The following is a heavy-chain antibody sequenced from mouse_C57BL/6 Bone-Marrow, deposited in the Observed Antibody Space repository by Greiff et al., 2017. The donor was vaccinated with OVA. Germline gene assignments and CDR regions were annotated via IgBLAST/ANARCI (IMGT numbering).Heavy chain of an antibody. CDR3: YYYGSSYGYFDV. Sequence: EVQLQQSGTVLARPGASVKMSCKTSGYTFTSYWMHWVKQRPGQGLEWIGAIYPGNSDTSYNQKFKGKAKLTAVTSASTAYMELSSLTNEDSAVYYCYYYGSSYGYFDVWGTGTTVTVSS. CDR2: IYPGNSDT. CDR1: GYTFTSYW. V-gene: IGHV1-5*01. D-gene: IGHD1-1*01. J-gene: IGHJ1*03.